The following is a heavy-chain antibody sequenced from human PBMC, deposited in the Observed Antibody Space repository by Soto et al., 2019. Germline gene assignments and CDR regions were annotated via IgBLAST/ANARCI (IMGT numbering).Heavy chain of an antibody. J-gene: IGHJ5*02. CDR2: IYYSGST. Sequence: ASETLSLTCTVSGGSISSSSYYWGWIRQPPGKGLEWIGSIYYSGSTYYNPSLKSRVTISVDTSKNQFSLKLSSVTAADTAVYYCARPRGYSSSWYGTWFDPWGQGTLVTVSS. CDR1: GGSISSSSYY. CDR3: ARPRGYSSSWYGTWFDP. D-gene: IGHD6-13*01. V-gene: IGHV4-39*01.